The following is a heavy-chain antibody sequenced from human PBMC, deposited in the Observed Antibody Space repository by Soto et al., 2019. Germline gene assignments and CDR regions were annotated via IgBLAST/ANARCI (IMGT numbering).Heavy chain of an antibody. D-gene: IGHD3-10*02. J-gene: IGHJ4*02. CDR3: AKDLSNICAALDY. CDR2: VSYDGNNK. CDR1: GFIFGSLG. Sequence: QVQLVEAGGGVVQPGRSLRLSCEASGFIFGSLGMHWVRQAPGKGLEWVALVSYDGNNKYYADSVKGRFTISRDNSKNTLSLQMNSLRADDTAVYYCAKDLSNICAALDYWGQGSLVTVSS. V-gene: IGHV3-30*18.